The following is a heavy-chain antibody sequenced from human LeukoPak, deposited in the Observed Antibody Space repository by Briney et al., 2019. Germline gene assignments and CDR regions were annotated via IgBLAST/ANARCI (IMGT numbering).Heavy chain of an antibody. D-gene: IGHD6-13*01. CDR3: ARDSIAAAGWAFDI. J-gene: IGHJ3*02. V-gene: IGHV4-4*07. CDR1: GGSISSYY. Sequence: SETLSLACTVSGGSISSYYWSWIRQPAGKGLEWIGRIYTSGSTNYNPSLKSRVTMSVDTSKNQFSLKLSSVTAADTAVYYCARDSIAAAGWAFDIWGQGTMVTVSS. CDR2: IYTSGST.